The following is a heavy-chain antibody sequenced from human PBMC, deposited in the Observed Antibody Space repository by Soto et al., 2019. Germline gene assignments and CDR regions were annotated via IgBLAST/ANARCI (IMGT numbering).Heavy chain of an antibody. V-gene: IGHV6-1*01. J-gene: IGHJ6*02. Sequence: PSQTLSLTCAISGDSVSSNSAAWNWIRQSPSRGLEWLGRTYYRSKWYNDYAVSVKSRITINPDTSKNQFSLQLNSVTPEDTAVYYCARVANWNYFSPNYYYYYGMDVWGQGTTVTVSS. CDR2: TYYRSKWYN. CDR1: GDSVSSNSAA. CDR3: ARVANWNYFSPNYYYYYGMDV. D-gene: IGHD1-7*01.